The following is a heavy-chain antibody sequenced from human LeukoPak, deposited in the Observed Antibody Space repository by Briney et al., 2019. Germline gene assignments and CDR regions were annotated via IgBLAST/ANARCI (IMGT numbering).Heavy chain of an antibody. CDR1: GFTFSSYA. CDR3: ATTGLLGDIP. Sequence: GSLRLSCAASGFTFSSYAMGWVRQAPGKGLEWVSDITISGGTTHFYSDSAKGRFTISRDNSKNTLYLEMNSLRAEDTAVYYCATTGLLGDIPWGQGTLVTVSP. J-gene: IGHJ5*02. D-gene: IGHD2-21*01. CDR2: ITISGGTT. V-gene: IGHV3-23*01.